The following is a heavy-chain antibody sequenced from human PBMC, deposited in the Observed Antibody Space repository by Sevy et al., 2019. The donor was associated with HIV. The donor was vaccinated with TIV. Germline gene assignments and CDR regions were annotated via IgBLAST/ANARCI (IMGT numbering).Heavy chain of an antibody. CDR2: INHSGST. J-gene: IGHJ3*02. CDR1: GGSFSGYY. Sequence: SETLSLTCAVYGGSFSGYYWSWIRQSPGKGLEWIGEINHSGSTNYNASLKSRVTISIDTSKNQFSLRLNSVTAADTAVYYWARVRLAAAGDAFDIWGQGTMVTVSS. V-gene: IGHV4-34*01. CDR3: ARVRLAAAGDAFDI. D-gene: IGHD6-13*01.